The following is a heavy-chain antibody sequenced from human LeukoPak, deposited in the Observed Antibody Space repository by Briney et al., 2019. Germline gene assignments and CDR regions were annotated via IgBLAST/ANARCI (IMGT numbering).Heavy chain of an antibody. Sequence: GGTQRLSCAASGFSFSNYGMNWVRQAPGKGLEWVSGITGNGATTYYADSVKGRFTISRDNSRNTVYLQMNSLRAEDTAVYYCANDLGWIQLNLGRGQGTLVTVSS. CDR3: ANDLGWIQLNLG. CDR1: GFSFSNYG. V-gene: IGHV3-23*01. J-gene: IGHJ4*02. CDR2: ITGNGATT. D-gene: IGHD5-18*01.